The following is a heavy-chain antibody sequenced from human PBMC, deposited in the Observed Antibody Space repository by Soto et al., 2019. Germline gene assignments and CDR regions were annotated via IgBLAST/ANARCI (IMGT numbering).Heavy chain of an antibody. Sequence: QVQLVESGGGVVQSGRSLRLSCAASGFTFSSYPMHWVRQAPGKGLEWVAVISYDETSKYYADSVKGRFTISRDNSKNTLYLQVNSLRAEDTAVYYCVRCWGTGDGSRLGYDGLDPWGQGTLVTVSS. CDR2: ISYDETSK. V-gene: IGHV3-30-3*01. CDR1: GFTFSSYP. J-gene: IGHJ5*02. CDR3: VRCWGTGDGSRLGYDGLDP. D-gene: IGHD1-1*01.